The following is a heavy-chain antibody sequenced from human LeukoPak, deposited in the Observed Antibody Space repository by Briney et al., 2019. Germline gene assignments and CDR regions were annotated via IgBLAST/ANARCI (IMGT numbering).Heavy chain of an antibody. J-gene: IGHJ4*02. CDR2: TTTSGATT. D-gene: IGHD2-15*01. Sequence: PGGSLRLSCAASTLTFSSYAMSWVRQAPGKGLEWVSGTTTSGATTYYADSVKGRFTISRDNSKNTLSLQMTSLRAEDTAVYYCATARGGYWGQGTLVTVSS. CDR3: ATARGGY. V-gene: IGHV3-23*01. CDR1: TLTFSSYA.